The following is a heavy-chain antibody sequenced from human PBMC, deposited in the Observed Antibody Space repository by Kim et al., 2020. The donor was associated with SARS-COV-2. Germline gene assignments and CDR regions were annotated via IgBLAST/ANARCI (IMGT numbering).Heavy chain of an antibody. D-gene: IGHD3-22*01. CDR2: IYWDDDK. CDR1: GFSLSTSGVG. V-gene: IGHV2-5*02. CDR3: TRFRLTEDGSGYWAFDI. Sequence: SGPTLVNPTQTLTLTCTFSGFSLSTSGVGVGWIRQPPGKALEWLALIYWDDDKRYSPSLKNRLTITKDTSKNQVVLTMTNMDPVDTATYYCTRFRLTEDGSGYWAFDIWGQGTMVTVSS. J-gene: IGHJ3*02.